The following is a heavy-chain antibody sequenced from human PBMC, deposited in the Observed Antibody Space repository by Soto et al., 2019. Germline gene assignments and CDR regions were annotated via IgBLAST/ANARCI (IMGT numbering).Heavy chain of an antibody. CDR2: IYYSGST. Sequence: PSETLSLTCTVSGGSISSSSYYWGWIRQPPGKGLEWIGSIYYSGSTYYNPSLKSRVTISVDTSKNQFSLKLSSVTAADTAVYYCARQERFGEWLFSGPPYYRDVWGKGTTVT. J-gene: IGHJ6*03. CDR1: GGSISSSSYY. V-gene: IGHV4-39*01. CDR3: ARQERFGEWLFSGPPYYRDV. D-gene: IGHD3-3*01.